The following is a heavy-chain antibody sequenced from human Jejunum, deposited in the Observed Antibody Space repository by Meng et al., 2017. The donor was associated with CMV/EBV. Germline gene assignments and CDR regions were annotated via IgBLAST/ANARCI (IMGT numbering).Heavy chain of an antibody. Sequence: LQVSGRALVKSSETLTLTCFVSAGPISGYYWSWFRQPARKELEWIGRIYTSGSTHYNPSLKSRLTMSVDLAKNQISLKFSSVTAADTAVYYCARESGSYYWFDPWGQGTLVTVSS. CDR2: IYTSGST. D-gene: IGHD1-26*01. V-gene: IGHV4-4*07. CDR3: ARESGSYYWFDP. J-gene: IGHJ5*02. CDR1: AGPISGYY.